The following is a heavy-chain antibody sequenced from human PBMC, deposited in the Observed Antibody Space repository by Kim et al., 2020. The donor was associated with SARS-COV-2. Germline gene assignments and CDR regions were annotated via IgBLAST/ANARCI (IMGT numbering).Heavy chain of an antibody. J-gene: IGHJ6*03. Sequence: ASGKGRFTISRDNSKNTLYLQMNSLRAEDTAVYYCARTPMVRGVIAMDVWGKGTTVTVSS. V-gene: IGHV3-66*01. CDR3: ARTPMVRGVIAMDV. D-gene: IGHD3-10*01.